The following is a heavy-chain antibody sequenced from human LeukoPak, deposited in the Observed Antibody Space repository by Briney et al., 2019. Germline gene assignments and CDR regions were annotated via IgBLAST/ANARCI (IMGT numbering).Heavy chain of an antibody. CDR1: GFTFDNYA. CDR3: AKVRGTYSSGYFFDY. CDR2: ISWNSGYI. J-gene: IGHJ4*02. D-gene: IGHD6-19*01. V-gene: IGHV3-9*01. Sequence: PGGSLRLSCAASGFTFDNYAMQWVRQAPGKGLEWVSIISWNSGYIGYADSVKVRFTISRDNAKKSLDLQMNSLRAEDTAFYYCAKVRGTYSSGYFFDYWGQGTLVTVSS.